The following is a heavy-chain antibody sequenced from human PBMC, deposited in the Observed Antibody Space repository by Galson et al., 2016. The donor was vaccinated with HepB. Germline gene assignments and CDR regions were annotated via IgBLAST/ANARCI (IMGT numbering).Heavy chain of an antibody. Sequence: SLRLSCAGSGFTFSMYWMGWVRQAPGREPEWLANIKGDGSDKYYVDSVNGRFTVSRDNAKNSIYVQMNSLRGEDTAVYYCVRNSRSPDYWGQGTLVTVSS. CDR3: VRNSRSPDY. D-gene: IGHD1-7*01. CDR1: GFTFSMYW. J-gene: IGHJ1*01. CDR2: IKGDGSDK. V-gene: IGHV3-7*01.